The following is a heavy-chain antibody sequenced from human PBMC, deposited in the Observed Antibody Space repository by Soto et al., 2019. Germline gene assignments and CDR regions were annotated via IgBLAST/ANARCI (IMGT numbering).Heavy chain of an antibody. Sequence: QVQLVQSGADVKKPEFSVTVSCKGPGGTFSTYAISWDRQAPGQGLEWMGGIIPMFGTANYAQRFQDRVTITADESTNTVYMELSSLRSEDTAVYFCASGIQLWLRRINNGYSGWGQGTLVTVSS. J-gene: IGHJ4*02. CDR3: ASGIQLWLRRINNGYSG. CDR1: GGTFSTYA. D-gene: IGHD5-18*01. CDR2: IIPMFGTA. V-gene: IGHV1-69*12.